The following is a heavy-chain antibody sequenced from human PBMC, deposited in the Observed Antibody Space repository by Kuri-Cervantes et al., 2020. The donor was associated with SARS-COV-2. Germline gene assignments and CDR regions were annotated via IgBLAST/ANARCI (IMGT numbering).Heavy chain of an antibody. Sequence: GESLKISCAASGFTFSSYSMNWVRQAPGKGLEWVSSISSSSSYIYYADSVKGRFTISRDSAKNSLYLQMNSLRAEDTAVYYCARHRRIVGATMEDYWGQGTLVTVSS. V-gene: IGHV3-21*01. CDR2: ISSSSSYI. J-gene: IGHJ4*02. CDR1: GFTFSSYS. CDR3: ARHRRIVGATMEDY. D-gene: IGHD1-26*01.